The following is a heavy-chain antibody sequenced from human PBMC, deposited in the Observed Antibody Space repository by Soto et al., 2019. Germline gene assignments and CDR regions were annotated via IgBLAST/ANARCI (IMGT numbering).Heavy chain of an antibody. CDR3: ARSFYYYDSSGYPREEHYYYYGMDV. Sequence: SETLSLTCTVSGGSISSYYWSWIRQPPGKGLEWIGYIYYSGSTNYNPSLKSRVTISVDTSKNQFSLKLSSVTAADTAVYYCARSFYYYDSSGYPREEHYYYYGMDVWGQGTTVTVSS. J-gene: IGHJ6*02. D-gene: IGHD3-22*01. V-gene: IGHV4-59*01. CDR2: IYYSGST. CDR1: GGSISSYY.